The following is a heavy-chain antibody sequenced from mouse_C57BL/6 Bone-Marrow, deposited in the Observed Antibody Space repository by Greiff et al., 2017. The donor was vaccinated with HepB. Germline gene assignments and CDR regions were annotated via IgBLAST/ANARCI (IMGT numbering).Heavy chain of an antibody. CDR1: GYAFSSSW. V-gene: IGHV1-82*01. D-gene: IGHD2-4*01. J-gene: IGHJ2*01. Sequence: QVQLQQSGPELVKPGASVKISCKASGYAFSSSWMNWVKQRPGKGLEWIGRIYPGDGDTNYNGKFKGKATLTADKSSSTAYMQLSSLTSEDTAVYFCARCDYGGSTNYFDYWGQGTTLTVSS. CDR2: IYPGDGDT. CDR3: ARCDYGGSTNYFDY.